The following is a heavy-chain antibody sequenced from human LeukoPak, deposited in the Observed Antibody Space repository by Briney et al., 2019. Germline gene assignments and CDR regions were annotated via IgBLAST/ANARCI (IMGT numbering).Heavy chain of an antibody. D-gene: IGHD4-17*01. CDR2: ITGSGGSA. J-gene: IGHJ4*02. V-gene: IGHV3-23*01. Sequence: PGGSLRLSCAASGFTFSSHAMSWVRQAPGKGLEWVSAITGSGGSAYYTDSVKGRFTISRDNSKNTLYLHMNNLRAEDSAVYYCAKDPGATVTTDYWGQGTLVTVSS. CDR3: AKDPGATVTTDY. CDR1: GFTFSSHA.